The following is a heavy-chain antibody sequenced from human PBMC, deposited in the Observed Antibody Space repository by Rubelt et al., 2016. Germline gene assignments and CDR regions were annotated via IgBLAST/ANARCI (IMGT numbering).Heavy chain of an antibody. D-gene: IGHD2-21*02. CDR2: INHSGSA. V-gene: IGHV4-34*01. Sequence: QVQLKQWGAGLLKPSETLSVTCAVYGGSFSGYYWSWIRQPPGKGLEWIGEINHSGSANYNPSLKTRVTISVDTSKNQFSRKRSSVTAADTAAYYCARHHRRSCGGDCYAFEIWGQGTMVTVAS. CDR1: GGSFSGYY. CDR3: ARHHRRSCGGDCYAFEI. J-gene: IGHJ3*02.